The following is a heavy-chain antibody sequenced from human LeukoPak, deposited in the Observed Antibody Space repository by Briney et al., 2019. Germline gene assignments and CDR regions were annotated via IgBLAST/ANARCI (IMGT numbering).Heavy chain of an antibody. J-gene: IGHJ4*02. CDR2: ISYDGSNK. Sequence: PGRSLRLSCAASGFTFSSYGMHWVRQAPGKGLEWVAVISYDGSNKYYADSVKGRFTISRDNSKNTLYLQMNSLRAEDTAVYYCAKAMTTVTTPSTADDYWGQGTLVTLSS. V-gene: IGHV3-30*18. CDR1: GFTFSSYG. CDR3: AKAMTTVTTPSTADDY. D-gene: IGHD4-17*01.